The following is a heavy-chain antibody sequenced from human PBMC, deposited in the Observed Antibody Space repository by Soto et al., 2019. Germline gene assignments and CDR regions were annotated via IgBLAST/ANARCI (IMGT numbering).Heavy chain of an antibody. CDR3: AKDLAFYYDSSGSLDY. CDR1: GFTFSSYG. J-gene: IGHJ4*02. CDR2: ISYDGSNK. V-gene: IGHV3-30*18. Sequence: QVQLVESGGGVVQPGRSLRLSCAASGFTFSSYGMHWVRQAPGKGLEWVAVISYDGSNKYYADSVKGRFTISRDNSQNTLYLQMNSLRAEDTAVYYCAKDLAFYYDSSGSLDYWGQGTLVTVSS. D-gene: IGHD3-22*01.